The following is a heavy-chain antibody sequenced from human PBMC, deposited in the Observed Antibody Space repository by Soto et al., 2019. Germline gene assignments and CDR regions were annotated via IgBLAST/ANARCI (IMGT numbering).Heavy chain of an antibody. V-gene: IGHV1-69*12. CDR1: GGTFSSYA. CDR3: ARGGVGATVKDAFDS. Sequence: QVQLVQSGAEVKKPGSSVKVSCKASGGTFSSYAISWVRQAPGQGLEWMGGIIPIFGTANYAQKFQGRVTIXXDXSXXTADMGLSSLRSEDTAVYYCARGGVGATVKDAFDSWGKGTMVTVSS. CDR2: IIPIFGTA. D-gene: IGHD1-26*01. J-gene: IGHJ3*02.